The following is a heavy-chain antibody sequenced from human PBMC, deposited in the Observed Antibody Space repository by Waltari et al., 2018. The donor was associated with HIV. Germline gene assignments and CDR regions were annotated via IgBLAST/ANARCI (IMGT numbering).Heavy chain of an antibody. D-gene: IGHD6-19*01. CDR2: IDTNTGTP. CDR3: AREDISGYTPGL. Sequence: QVQLVQSGSELKKPGASVKVSCKTSGYTFTNFAINWVRQAPGQGLEWMGWIDTNTGTPTYAQGFTGRFVFSLDTSVRTAYLQISSLEAEDTAVYYCAREDISGYTPGLWGQGTLVTVSS. V-gene: IGHV7-4-1*02. J-gene: IGHJ4*02. CDR1: GYTFTNFA.